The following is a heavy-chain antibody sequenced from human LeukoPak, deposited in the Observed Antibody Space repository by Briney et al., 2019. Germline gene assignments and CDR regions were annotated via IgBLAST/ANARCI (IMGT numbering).Heavy chain of an antibody. CDR3: ARGLTIFGVVIVHDAFDI. Sequence: ASETLSLTCTVFGGSISSYYWSWIRQPPGKGLEWIGYIYYSGSTNYNPSLKSRVTISVDTSKNQFSLKLSSVTAADTAVYYCARGLTIFGVVIVHDAFDIWGQGTMVTVSS. CDR1: GGSISSYY. V-gene: IGHV4-59*01. J-gene: IGHJ3*02. D-gene: IGHD3-3*01. CDR2: IYYSGST.